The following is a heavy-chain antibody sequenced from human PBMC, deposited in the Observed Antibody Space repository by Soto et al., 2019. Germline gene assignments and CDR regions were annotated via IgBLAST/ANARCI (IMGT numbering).Heavy chain of an antibody. V-gene: IGHV4-61*05. D-gene: IGHD4-4*01. Sequence: SETLSLTCTVSGGSISSSRCHWGWIRQPPGKGLEWVGYIYYSGITKYNPSLQSRVTISVDTSKNQFSLKLSSVTAADTAVYYCARHGASYSNSWDDFDYWGQGTLVTVSS. CDR3: ARHGASYSNSWDDFDY. J-gene: IGHJ4*02. CDR2: IYYSGIT. CDR1: GGSISSSRCH.